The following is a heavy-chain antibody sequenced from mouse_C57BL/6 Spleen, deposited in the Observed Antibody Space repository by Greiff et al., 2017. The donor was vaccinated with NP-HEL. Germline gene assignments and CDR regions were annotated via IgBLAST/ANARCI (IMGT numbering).Heavy chain of an antibody. J-gene: IGHJ4*01. D-gene: IGHD1-1*01. V-gene: IGHV3-6*01. CDR2: ISYDGSN. Sequence: EVKLMESGPGLVKPSQSLSLTCSVTGYSITSGYYWNWIRQFPGNKLEWMGYISYDGSNNYNPSLKNRISITRDTSKNQFFLKLNSVTTEDTATYYCARDGVVATDYAMDYWGQGTSVTVSS. CDR3: ARDGVVATDYAMDY. CDR1: GYSITSGYY.